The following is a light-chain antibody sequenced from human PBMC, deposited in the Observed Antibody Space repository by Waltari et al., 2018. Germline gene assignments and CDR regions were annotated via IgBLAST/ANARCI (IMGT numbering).Light chain of an antibody. CDR1: QSVSSN. J-gene: IGKJ1*01. V-gene: IGKV3-15*01. CDR3: QQYNNWPPRT. Sequence: EIVMTQSPATLSVSLGERATLSCRASQSVSSNLAWYQQKPGQAPRLLIYCASTSATGIPARFSGSGSGTEFTLTISILQSEDFAVYYCQQYNNWPPRTLGQGTKVEIK. CDR2: CAS.